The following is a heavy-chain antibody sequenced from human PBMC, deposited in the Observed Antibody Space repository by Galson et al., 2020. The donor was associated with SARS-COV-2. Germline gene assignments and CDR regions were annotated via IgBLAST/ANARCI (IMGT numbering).Heavy chain of an antibody. J-gene: IGHJ3*02. Sequence: GESLKISCVASGFSFSTSVMHWVRQAPGRGLEYVSAINNNGDTTHYADSVKDRFAISRDNSKSTLYLQMGSLKPEDMAVYYCAREGYSSGRAGIFDIWGQGTMVTVSS. D-gene: IGHD6-19*01. CDR2: INNNGDTT. CDR3: AREGYSSGRAGIFDI. CDR1: GFSFSTSV. V-gene: IGHV3-64*02.